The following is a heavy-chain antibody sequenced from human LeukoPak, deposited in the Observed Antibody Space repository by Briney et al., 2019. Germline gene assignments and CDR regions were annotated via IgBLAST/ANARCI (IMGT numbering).Heavy chain of an antibody. CDR2: IYTSGST. J-gene: IGHJ4*02. D-gene: IGHD5-24*01. V-gene: IGHV4-4*09. Sequence: SETLSLTCTVSGGSISSYYWSWIRQPQGKGLEWIGYIYTSGSTNYNPSLKSRVTISVDTSKSQFSLKLSSVTAADTAVYYCARRRGMAVLDYWGQGTLVTVSS. CDR3: ARRRGMAVLDY. CDR1: GGSISSYY.